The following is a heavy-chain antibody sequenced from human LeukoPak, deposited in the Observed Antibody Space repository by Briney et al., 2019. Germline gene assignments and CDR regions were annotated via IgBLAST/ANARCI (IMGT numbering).Heavy chain of an antibody. D-gene: IGHD3-10*01. Sequence: GGSLRLSCAASGFTFSSYAMSWVRQAPGKGLEWVSTISISGGNTYYADSVKGRFTISRDNSNNTLYLQMNSLRAEDTAVYYCAKGGVNFDYWGQGTPVTVSS. CDR1: GFTFSSYA. V-gene: IGHV3-23*01. J-gene: IGHJ4*02. CDR2: ISISGGNT. CDR3: AKGGVNFDY.